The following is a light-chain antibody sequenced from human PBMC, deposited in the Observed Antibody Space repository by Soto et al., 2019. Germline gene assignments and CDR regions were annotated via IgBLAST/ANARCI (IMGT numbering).Light chain of an antibody. Sequence: QSALTQPASVSGSLGQSIAISCTGTTRDIAGYNYISWYQQLPGKAPKLMIYQVTIRPSGISNRFSGSKSGNTASLTISGLQAEDEADYYCTSFSSYTSLYVLGHGTKVT. J-gene: IGLJ1*01. CDR1: TRDIAGYNY. V-gene: IGLV2-14*01. CDR3: TSFSSYTSLYV. CDR2: QVT.